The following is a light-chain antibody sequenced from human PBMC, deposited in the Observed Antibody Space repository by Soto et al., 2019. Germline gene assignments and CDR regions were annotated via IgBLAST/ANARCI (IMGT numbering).Light chain of an antibody. CDR1: QDVTNS. CDR3: QQYIRRPLS. Sequence: EILMTQSPATLSLSPGEGVTLSCRAAQDVTNSVAWYKQKSGQAPRLLIYDASARASGVSARFSGSGSGTDFTLTISGLQAEDFAVYFCQQYIRRPLSFGQGTRLEIK. CDR2: DAS. J-gene: IGKJ5*01. V-gene: IGKV3-15*01.